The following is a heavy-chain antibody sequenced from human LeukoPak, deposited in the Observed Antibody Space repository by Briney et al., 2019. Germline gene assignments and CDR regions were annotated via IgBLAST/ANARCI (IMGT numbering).Heavy chain of an antibody. J-gene: IGHJ4*02. V-gene: IGHV4-61*01. D-gene: IGHD5-12*01. CDR2: IYYSGST. Sequence: SETLSLTCTVSGDSFSSVTDYWAWIRQPPGKGLEWIGYIYYSGSTNYNPSLKSRVTISVDTSKNQFSLKLSSVTAADTAVYYCARHRIGNLGGYSFDYWGQGTLVTVSS. CDR3: ARHRIGNLGGYSFDY. CDR1: GDSFSSVTDY.